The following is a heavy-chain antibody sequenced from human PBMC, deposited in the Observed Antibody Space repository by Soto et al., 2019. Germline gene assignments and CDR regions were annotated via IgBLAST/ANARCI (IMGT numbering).Heavy chain of an antibody. CDR3: ARAYEASSGWKFDY. J-gene: IGHJ4*02. Sequence: EVQLLESGGGLVQPGGSLRLSCAASGFTFSSYAMSWVRQAPGKGLEWVSAISGSVGSTYYADSVKGRFTISRDNSKNTLYLQMNSLRAEDTAVYYCARAYEASSGWKFDYWGQGILVTVSS. CDR2: ISGSVGST. D-gene: IGHD6-19*01. V-gene: IGHV3-23*01. CDR1: GFTFSSYA.